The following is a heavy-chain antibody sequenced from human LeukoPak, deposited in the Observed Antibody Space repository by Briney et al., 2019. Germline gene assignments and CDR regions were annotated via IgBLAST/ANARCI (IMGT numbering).Heavy chain of an antibody. D-gene: IGHD3-22*01. CDR2: IIPIFGTA. CDR3: AREVNYYHSSGYYYVNWFDP. J-gene: IGHJ5*02. V-gene: IGHV1-69*05. CDR1: GGTFSSYA. Sequence: ASVKVSCKASGGTFSSYAISWVRQAPGQGLEWMGGIIPIFGTANYAQKFQGRVTITTDESTSTAYMELSSLRSEDTAVYYCAREVNYYHSSGYYYVNWFDPWGQGTLVTVSS.